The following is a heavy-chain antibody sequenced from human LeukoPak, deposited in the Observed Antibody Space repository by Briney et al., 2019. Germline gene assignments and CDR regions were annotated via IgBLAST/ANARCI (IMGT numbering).Heavy chain of an antibody. CDR3: ARRPINCIITNCYVDY. Sequence: ASVKVSCKASVYTFTNFYIHWVRQAPGQGLEWMGWMNPNSGDTSYAREFQDRVTMTRDTSLSTAYMELSRLRSDDTAVYYCARRPINCIITNCYVDYWGQGTLVTVSS. J-gene: IGHJ4*02. CDR2: MNPNSGDT. D-gene: IGHD2-2*01. V-gene: IGHV1-2*02. CDR1: VYTFTNFY.